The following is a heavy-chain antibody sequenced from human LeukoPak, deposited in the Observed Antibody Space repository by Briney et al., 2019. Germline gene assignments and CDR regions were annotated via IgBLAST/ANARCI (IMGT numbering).Heavy chain of an antibody. CDR1: GGTFSSYA. Sequence: SVKVSCKASGGTFSSYAISWVRQAPGQGLEWMGRIIPILGIANYAQKFQGRVTITADKSTSTAYMELSSLRAEDTAVYYCAKEDTGGWYGIDYWGQGTLVTVSS. J-gene: IGHJ4*02. CDR2: IIPILGIA. D-gene: IGHD6-19*01. CDR3: AKEDTGGWYGIDY. V-gene: IGHV1-69*04.